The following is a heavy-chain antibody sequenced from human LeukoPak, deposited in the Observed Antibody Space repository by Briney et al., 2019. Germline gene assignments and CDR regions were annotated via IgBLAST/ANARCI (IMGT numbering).Heavy chain of an antibody. CDR2: IKQDGSEK. V-gene: IGHV3-7*01. Sequence: GGSLRLSCAASGFTFSSYRMSWVRQAPGKGLEWVANIKQDGSEKYYVDSVKGRFTISRDNAKNSLYLQMNSLGAEDTAVYCCAREGGYRAFDIWGQGTMVTVSS. CDR1: GFTFSSYR. CDR3: AREGGYRAFDI. D-gene: IGHD3-22*01. J-gene: IGHJ3*02.